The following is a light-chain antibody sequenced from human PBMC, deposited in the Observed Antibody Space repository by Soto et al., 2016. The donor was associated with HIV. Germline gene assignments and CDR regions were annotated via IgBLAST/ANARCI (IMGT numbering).Light chain of an antibody. CDR2: QDD. V-gene: IGLV3-1*01. CDR3: QAWDXNIEV. Sequence: SYELTQPPSVSVSPGQTAKIACSGEKLGDKYTSWYQQRPGQSPVLVIYQDDKRPSGIPERFSGSNSGNIAILTISGTQAMDEADYYCQAWDXNIEVFGSGTKVTVL. J-gene: IGLJ1*01. CDR1: KLGDKY.